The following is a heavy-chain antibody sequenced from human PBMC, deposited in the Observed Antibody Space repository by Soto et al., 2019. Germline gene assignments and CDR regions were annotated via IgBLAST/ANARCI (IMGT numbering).Heavy chain of an antibody. CDR2: TSYDGSNN. V-gene: IGHV3-33*05. CDR1: GFTFRSYV. J-gene: IGHJ4*02. Sequence: QVQLVESGGGVVQPGTSLRLSCVGSGFTFRSYVIHWVRQAPGKGLEWVALTSYDGSNNFYGDSVKGRFTSSRHNSSNTVERQRDSLRFEVTALYYCARWGTTGGLDVWGQGTLVSVSS. CDR3: ARWGTTGGLDV. D-gene: IGHD4-17*01.